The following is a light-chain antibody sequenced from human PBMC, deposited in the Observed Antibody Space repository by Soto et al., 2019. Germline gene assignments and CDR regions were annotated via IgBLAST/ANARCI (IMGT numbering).Light chain of an antibody. Sequence: QSVLTQPPSASASLGASVRLTCTLSSAHKTFAIAWHQQHPQRGPRYLMRLDSDGSHTKGDGIPERFSGSSSGAVRYLTISSLQSEDEADYYCQTWGAGEVLFGGGTKLTVL. V-gene: IGLV4-69*01. J-gene: IGLJ2*01. CDR2: LDSDGSH. CDR1: SAHKTFA. CDR3: QTWGAGEVL.